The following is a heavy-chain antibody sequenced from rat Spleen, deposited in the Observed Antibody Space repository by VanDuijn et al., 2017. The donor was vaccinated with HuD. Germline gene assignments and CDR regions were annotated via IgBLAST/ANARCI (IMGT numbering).Heavy chain of an antibody. Sequence: EVKLVESGGGLVQPGRSLKLSCAASGFDFSDYWMGWVRQAPGKGLEWIGEINKDSSTIKYTPSLKDKFTISRDNAQNTLYLQMSKLGSEDTGTYYCAREELGVRDWGQGVMVTVSS. CDR3: AREELGVRD. CDR1: GFDFSDYW. CDR2: INKDSSTI. V-gene: IGHV4-2*01. D-gene: IGHD4-3*01. J-gene: IGHJ2*01.